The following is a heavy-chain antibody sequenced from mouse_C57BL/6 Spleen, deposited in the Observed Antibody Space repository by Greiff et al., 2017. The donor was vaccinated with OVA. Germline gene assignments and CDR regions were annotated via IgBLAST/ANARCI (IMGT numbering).Heavy chain of an antibody. CDR2: INPNNGGT. CDR1: GYTFTDYN. D-gene: IGHD1-1*01. CDR3: ARRLYYYGSSYVGYFDV. J-gene: IGHJ1*03. Sequence: VQLQQSGPELVKPGASVKIPCKASGYTFTDYNMDWVKQSHGKSLEWIGDINPNNGGTIYNQKFKGKATLTVDKSSSTAYMELRSLTSEDTAVYYCARRLYYYGSSYVGYFDVWGTGTTVTVSS. V-gene: IGHV1-18*01.